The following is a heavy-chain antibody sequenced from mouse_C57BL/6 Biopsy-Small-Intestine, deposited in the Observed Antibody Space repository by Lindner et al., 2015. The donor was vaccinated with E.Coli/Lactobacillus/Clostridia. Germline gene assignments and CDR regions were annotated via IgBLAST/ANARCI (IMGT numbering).Heavy chain of an antibody. Sequence: VQLQESGPELVKPGASVKISCKASGYSFTSYYIHWVKQRPGQGLEWIGWIYPGSGNTKCNEKFKGKATLTADTSSSTAYMQLSSLTSEDSAVYYCARSAGSSFAYWGQGTLATVSA. CDR2: IYPGSGNT. J-gene: IGHJ3*01. CDR1: GYSFTSYY. D-gene: IGHD1-1*01. V-gene: IGHV1-66*01. CDR3: ARSAGSSFAY.